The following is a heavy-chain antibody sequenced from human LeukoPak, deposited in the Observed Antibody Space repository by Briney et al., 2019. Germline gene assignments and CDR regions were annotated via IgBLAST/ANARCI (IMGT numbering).Heavy chain of an antibody. V-gene: IGHV1-69*01. Sequence: ASVKVSCKASGGTFSSYAISWVRQAPGQGLEWMGGIIPIFGTANYAQKFQGRVTITADESTSTAYMELRSLRSDDTAVYYCARDGEAYSSSWDTAPDYWGQGTLVTVSS. CDR2: IIPIFGTA. CDR1: GGTFSSYA. CDR3: ARDGEAYSSSWDTAPDY. J-gene: IGHJ4*02. D-gene: IGHD6-13*01.